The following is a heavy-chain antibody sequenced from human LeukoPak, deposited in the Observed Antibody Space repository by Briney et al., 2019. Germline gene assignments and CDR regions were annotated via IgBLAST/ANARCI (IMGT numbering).Heavy chain of an antibody. CDR3: ARGPSRTERAHFDS. CDR2: ISSSGSTI. V-gene: IGHV3-48*03. D-gene: IGHD1-1*01. CDR1: GFTFSTYE. Sequence: GGSLRLSCAASGFTFSTYEMNWVRQAPGKGLEWVSYISSSGSTIYYADSVKGRFTISRGNAKNSLYLQMNSLRAEDTAVYYCARGPSRTERAHFDSWGQGTLVTVSS. J-gene: IGHJ5*02.